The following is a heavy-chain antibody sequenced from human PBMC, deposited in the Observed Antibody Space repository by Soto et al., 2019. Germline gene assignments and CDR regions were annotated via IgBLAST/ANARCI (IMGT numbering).Heavy chain of an antibody. CDR3: AKVNTMIVARHRPLYFDY. V-gene: IGHV3-30*18. J-gene: IGHJ4*02. CDR2: ISYDGSNK. D-gene: IGHD3-22*01. Sequence: QVQLVESGGGVVQPGRSLRLSCAASGFTFSSYGMHWVRQAPGKGLEWVAVISYDGSNKYYADSVKGRFTISRDNSKNTLYLQMNSLRAEDTAVYYCAKVNTMIVARHRPLYFDYWGQGTLVTVSS. CDR1: GFTFSSYG.